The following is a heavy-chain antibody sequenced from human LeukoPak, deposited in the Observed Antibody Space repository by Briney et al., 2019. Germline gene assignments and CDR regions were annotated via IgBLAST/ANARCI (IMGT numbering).Heavy chain of an antibody. CDR1: GGSISSGSYC. J-gene: IGHJ4*02. D-gene: IGHD6-13*01. Sequence: SETLYLTCTVSGGSISSGSYCWSWIRQPAGKGLEWIGHVHISGSTNYNSSLKSRVTISVDTSKNQFSLKLSSVTAADTAVYYCARAGYSSSWSLIWGQGTLVTVSS. V-gene: IGHV4-61*09. CDR3: ARAGYSSSWSLI. CDR2: VHISGST.